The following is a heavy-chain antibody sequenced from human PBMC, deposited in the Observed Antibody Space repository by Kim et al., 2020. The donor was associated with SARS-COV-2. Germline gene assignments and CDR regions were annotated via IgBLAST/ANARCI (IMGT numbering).Heavy chain of an antibody. CDR1: GYAFSSYG. J-gene: IGHJ6*02. D-gene: IGHD2-2*01. V-gene: IGHV1-18*01. CDR3: ARDGSRYCSSTSCQSGYYYYGMDV. CDR2: ISAYNDKT. Sequence: ASVKVSCKASGYAFSSYGITWVRQAPGQGLEWMGWISAYNDKTNSAKKLQGRVTMTTDTSTSTAHMELRSLRSDDTAVYYCARDGSRYCSSTSCQSGYYYYGMDVWGQGTTVTVSS.